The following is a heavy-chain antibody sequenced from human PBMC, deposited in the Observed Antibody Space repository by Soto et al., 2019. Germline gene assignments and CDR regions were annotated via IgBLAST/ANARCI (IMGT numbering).Heavy chain of an antibody. D-gene: IGHD2-15*01. CDR1: GGTFSSDS. CDR2: IIPMFATP. J-gene: IGHJ4*02. Sequence: QVQLVQSGAEVKKPGSSVKVSCKASGGTFSSDSFSWVRQAPGQGLERMGGIIPMFATPIYAQKFQDRVTITADESTSTAYMQLGSLRSGDTAVYYCARSGGLDRDFNYCCQGSLFTVSS. V-gene: IGHV1-69*12. CDR3: ARSGGLDRDFNY.